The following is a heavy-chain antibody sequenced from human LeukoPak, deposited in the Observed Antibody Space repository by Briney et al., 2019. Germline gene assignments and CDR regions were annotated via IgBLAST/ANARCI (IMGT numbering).Heavy chain of an antibody. Sequence: GSVKVSCKASGYTFTRYYIKWGGQATGQGLEWMGWMNPNSGNTGYAQKFQGRVTMTRNTSISTAYMELSSLRSEDTAVYYCARRFSGSGSPITYWGQGTLVTVSS. CDR3: ARRFSGSGSPITY. CDR1: GYTFTRYY. J-gene: IGHJ4*02. V-gene: IGHV1-8*01. D-gene: IGHD3-10*01. CDR2: MNPNSGNT.